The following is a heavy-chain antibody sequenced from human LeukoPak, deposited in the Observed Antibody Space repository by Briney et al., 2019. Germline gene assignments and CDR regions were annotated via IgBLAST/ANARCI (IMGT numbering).Heavy chain of an antibody. Sequence: GASVKVSCKASGYTFTSYGISWVRQAPGQGLEWMGWISAYNGNTNYAQKLQGRVTMTTDTSTSTAYMELRSLRSDDTAVYYCARAKLELRFIHYYYMDVWGKGTTVTVSS. V-gene: IGHV1-18*01. D-gene: IGHD1-7*01. J-gene: IGHJ6*03. CDR2: ISAYNGNT. CDR3: ARAKLELRFIHYYYMDV. CDR1: GYTFTSYG.